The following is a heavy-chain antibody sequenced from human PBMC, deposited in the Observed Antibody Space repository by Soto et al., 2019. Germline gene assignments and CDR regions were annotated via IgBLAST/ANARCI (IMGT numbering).Heavy chain of an antibody. CDR3: ARGGKQLVPSLWFDP. D-gene: IGHD6-6*01. CDR1: GGTFSSYA. V-gene: IGHV1-69*13. CDR2: IIPIFGTA. J-gene: IGHJ5*02. Sequence: SVKVSCKASGGTFSSYAISWVRQAPGQGLEWMGGIIPIFGTANYAQKFQGRVTITADESTSTAYMELSSLRSEDTAVYYCARGGKQLVPSLWFDPWGQGTLVTVSS.